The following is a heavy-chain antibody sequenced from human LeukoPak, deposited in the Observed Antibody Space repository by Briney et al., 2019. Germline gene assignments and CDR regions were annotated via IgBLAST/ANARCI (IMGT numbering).Heavy chain of an antibody. V-gene: IGHV4-39*01. J-gene: IGHJ4*02. CDR1: GGSISSSSYY. CDR3: ATLLGATAYYFDY. Sequence: SETLSLTCTVSGGSISSSSYYWGWIRQPPGKGLEWIGSIYYSGSTYYNPSLKSRVTISVDTSKNQFSLKLSSVTAADTAVYYCATLLGATAYYFDYWGQGTLVTVSS. D-gene: IGHD1-26*01. CDR2: IYYSGST.